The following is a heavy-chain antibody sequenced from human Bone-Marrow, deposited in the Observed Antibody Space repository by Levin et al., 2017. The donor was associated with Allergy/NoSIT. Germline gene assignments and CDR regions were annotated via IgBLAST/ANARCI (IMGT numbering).Heavy chain of an antibody. J-gene: IGHJ5*02. CDR1: GGTFSSDG. CDR2: IIPKFGTA. D-gene: IGHD2-2*01. V-gene: IGHV1-69*13. CDR3: ARQHCTVTTCYDDVYFDP. Sequence: SVKVSCKASGGTFSSDGLNWVRQAPGHGLEWMGGIIPKFGTANYPQKFQGRVTITADEATSTAYMELSSLRSEDTAVYYCARQHCTVTTCYDDVYFDPWGQGTLVTVSS.